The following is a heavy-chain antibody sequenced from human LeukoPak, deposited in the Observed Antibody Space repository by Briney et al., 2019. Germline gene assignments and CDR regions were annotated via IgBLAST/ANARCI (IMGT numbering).Heavy chain of an antibody. CDR1: GYAFTSYY. CDR3: ARERSYYFDY. V-gene: IGHV1-46*01. J-gene: IGHJ4*02. CDR2: INPSGGST. Sequence: ASVTVSCTASGYAFTSYYMHWVRQAPGQGLEWMGIINPSGGSTSYAQKFQGRVTMTRDTSTSTVYMELSSLRSEDTAVYYCARERSYYFDYWGQGTLVTVSS.